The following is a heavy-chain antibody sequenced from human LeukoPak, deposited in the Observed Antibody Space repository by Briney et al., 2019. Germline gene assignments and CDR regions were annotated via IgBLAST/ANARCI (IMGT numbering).Heavy chain of an antibody. CDR3: ARGVTARGFYYYMDI. CDR1: GYTFTGYY. D-gene: IGHD2-21*02. CDR2: INPSSGGT. Sequence: ASVKVSCKVSGYTFTGYYIHWVRQAPGQGLEWMGWINPSSGGTNYAQNFQGRVTMTRDTSISTAYMEPSRLRSDDTAVYSCARGVTARGFYYYMDIWGSGTTVTISS. V-gene: IGHV1-2*02. J-gene: IGHJ6*03.